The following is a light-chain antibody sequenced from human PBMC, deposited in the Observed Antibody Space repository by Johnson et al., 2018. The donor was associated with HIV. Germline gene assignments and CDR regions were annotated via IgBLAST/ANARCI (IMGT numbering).Light chain of an antibody. CDR1: SSTIGNNY. CDR2: KNN. CDR3: GTWDTSLSAGGV. V-gene: IGLV1-51*02. J-gene: IGLJ1*01. Sequence: QSVLTQPPSVSAAPGQKVTISCSGSSSTIGNNYVSWYQVLPGAAPKLLIYKNNERLSGIPDRFSGSKSGTSATLGITGLQTGDEADYYCGTWDTSLSAGGVVGTGTKVTVL.